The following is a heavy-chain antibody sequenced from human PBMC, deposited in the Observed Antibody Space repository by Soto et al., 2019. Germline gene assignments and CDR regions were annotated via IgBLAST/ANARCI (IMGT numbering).Heavy chain of an antibody. Sequence: SVKVSCKASGGTFSSYAISWVRQAPGQGLEWMGGIIPIFGTANYAQKFQGRVTITADESTSTAYMELSSLRSEDTAVYYCARSEGYCSSTSCFQWFDPWGQGTLVTV. CDR3: ARSEGYCSSTSCFQWFDP. CDR1: GGTFSSYA. CDR2: IIPIFGTA. J-gene: IGHJ5*02. D-gene: IGHD2-2*01. V-gene: IGHV1-69*13.